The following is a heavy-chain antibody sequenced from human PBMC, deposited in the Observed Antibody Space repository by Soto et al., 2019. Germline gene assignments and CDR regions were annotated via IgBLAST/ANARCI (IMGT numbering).Heavy chain of an antibody. CDR3: ARERKFDFWRKGLDV. CDR1: GYTFTTYD. J-gene: IGHJ6*02. CDR2: MDPNSGST. Sequence: QAQLVQSGAEVRKPRASVKVSCKASGYTFTTYDINWVRQAPGQGLEWLGWMDPNSGSTGYAQNFQGRITMTRNISRNTAHMELSSLQSEDTAVYYCARERKFDFWRKGLDVWGQGTTVTVSS. V-gene: IGHV1-8*01. D-gene: IGHD3-3*01.